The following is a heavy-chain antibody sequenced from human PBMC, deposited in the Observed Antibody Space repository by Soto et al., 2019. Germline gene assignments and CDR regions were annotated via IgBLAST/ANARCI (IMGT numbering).Heavy chain of an antibody. CDR3: ARDHYEEHRDYYYGMDV. Sequence: SETLSLTCTVSGGSISSYYWSWIRQPPGKGLEWIGYIYYSGSTNYNPSLKSRVTISVDTSKNQFSPKLSSVTAADTAVYYCARDHYEEHRDYYYGMDVWGQGTTVTVSS. V-gene: IGHV4-59*01. D-gene: IGHD4-17*01. J-gene: IGHJ6*02. CDR1: GGSISSYY. CDR2: IYYSGST.